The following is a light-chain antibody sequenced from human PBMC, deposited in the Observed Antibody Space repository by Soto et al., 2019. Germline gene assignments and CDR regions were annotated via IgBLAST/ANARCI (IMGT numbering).Light chain of an antibody. CDR3: QQGYSTPLT. CDR2: DAS. CDR1: QSISSY. V-gene: IGKV1-39*01. Sequence: DIQMTQSPSSLSTSVGGRVTITCRASQSISSYLNWYQQNPGKAPKLLIYDASSLQSGVPSRFSGSGSGTDFTLTITTLQPEDFATYYCQQGYSTPLTFGGGTKVEVE. J-gene: IGKJ4*01.